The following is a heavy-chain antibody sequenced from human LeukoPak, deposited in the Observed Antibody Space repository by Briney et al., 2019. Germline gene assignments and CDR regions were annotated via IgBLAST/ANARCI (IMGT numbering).Heavy chain of an antibody. CDR3: ARGSSSWRAFDY. D-gene: IGHD6-13*01. Sequence: PSETLSLTCTVSGGSISSYYWSWIRQPPGKGLEWIGYIYYSGNTNYNPSLKSRVTISVDRSKNQFSLKLSSVTAADTAVYYCARGSSSWRAFDYWGQGTLVTVSS. J-gene: IGHJ4*02. CDR2: IYYSGNT. V-gene: IGHV4-59*12. CDR1: GGSISSYY.